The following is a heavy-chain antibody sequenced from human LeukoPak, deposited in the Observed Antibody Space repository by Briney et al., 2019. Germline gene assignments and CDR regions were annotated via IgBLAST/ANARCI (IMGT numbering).Heavy chain of an antibody. Sequence: GESLKISCKGSGYSFTSYWISWVRQMPGKGLEWMGRIDPSDSYTNYSPSFQGQVTISADKSISTAYLQWSSLKASDTAMYYCARHGGGIAVAGTIPPFDYWGQGTLVTVSS. J-gene: IGHJ4*02. CDR1: GYSFTSYW. CDR3: ARHGGGIAVAGTIPPFDY. CDR2: IDPSDSYT. D-gene: IGHD6-19*01. V-gene: IGHV5-10-1*04.